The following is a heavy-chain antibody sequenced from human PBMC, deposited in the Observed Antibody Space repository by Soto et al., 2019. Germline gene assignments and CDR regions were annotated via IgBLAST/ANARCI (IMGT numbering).Heavy chain of an antibody. J-gene: IGHJ5*02. V-gene: IGHV4-59*01. D-gene: IGHD3-9*01. CDR1: GGSISSYY. Sequence: SETLSLTCTVSGGSISSYYWSWIRQPPGKGLEWIGYIYYSGSTNYNPSLKSRVTISVDTSKNQFSLKLSSVTAADTAVYYCARSLHYDILTGYYPLGQGTLVTSPQ. CDR2: IYYSGST. CDR3: ARSLHYDILTGYYP.